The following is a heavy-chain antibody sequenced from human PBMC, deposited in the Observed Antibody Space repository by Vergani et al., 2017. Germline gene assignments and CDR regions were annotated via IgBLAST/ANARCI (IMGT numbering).Heavy chain of an antibody. CDR3: AREVGATFLDY. Sequence: QVQLQQWGAGLLKPSETLSLTCAVYGGSFSGYYWSWIRQPPGKGLEWIGEINHSGSTNYNPSLKSRVTISVDTSKNQFSLKLSSVTAADTAVYYCAREVGATFLDYWGQGTLVTVSS. V-gene: IGHV4-34*01. CDR1: GGSFSGYY. D-gene: IGHD1-26*01. J-gene: IGHJ4*02. CDR2: INHSGST.